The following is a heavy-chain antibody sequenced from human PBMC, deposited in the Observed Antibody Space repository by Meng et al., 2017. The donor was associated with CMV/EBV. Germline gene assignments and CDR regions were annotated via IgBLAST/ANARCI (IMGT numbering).Heavy chain of an antibody. CDR3: ARENYYYGMDV. CDR1: GFTFSDYY. V-gene: IGHV3-11*01. CDR2: ISSSGSTI. J-gene: IGHJ6*02. Sequence: GESLKISCAASGFTFSDYYMSWIRQAPGKGLEWVSYISSSGSTIYYADSVKGRFTIPRDNAKNSLYLQMNSLRAEDTAVYYCARENYYYGMDVWGQGTTVTVSS.